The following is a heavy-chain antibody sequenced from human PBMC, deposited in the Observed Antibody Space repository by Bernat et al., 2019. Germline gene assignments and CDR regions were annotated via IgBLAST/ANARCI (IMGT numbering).Heavy chain of an antibody. J-gene: IGHJ3*02. Sequence: QVQLVQSGAEVKKPGASVKVSCKASGYTFTGYYMHWVRQAPGQGLEWMGWINPNSGGTNYAQKFQGWVTMTRDKSISTAYMELSRLRSDDTAVYYCARGPMVRGVRGDAFDIWGQGTMVTVSS. V-gene: IGHV1-2*04. CDR2: INPNSGGT. D-gene: IGHD3-10*01. CDR1: GYTFTGYY. CDR3: ARGPMVRGVRGDAFDI.